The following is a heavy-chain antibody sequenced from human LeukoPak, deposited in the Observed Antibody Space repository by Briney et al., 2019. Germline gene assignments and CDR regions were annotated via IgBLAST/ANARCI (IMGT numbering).Heavy chain of an antibody. CDR3: ARHGSPGYVSGWPALDY. D-gene: IGHD6-19*01. CDR1: GGSINSNSYY. J-gene: IGHJ4*02. CDR2: IYYSGNT. V-gene: IGHV4-39*01. Sequence: SETLSLTCTVSGGSINSNSYYWGWIRQPPGKGLEWIGIIYYSGNTYYNPPLKSRVTISVDTSKNQFSLKLSSVTAADTAVYYCARHGSPGYVSGWPALDYWGQGTLVTVSS.